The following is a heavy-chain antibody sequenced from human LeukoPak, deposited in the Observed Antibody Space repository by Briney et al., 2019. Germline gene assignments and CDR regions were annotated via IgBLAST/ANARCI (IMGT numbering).Heavy chain of an antibody. J-gene: IGHJ5*02. V-gene: IGHV1-2*02. D-gene: IGHD4-17*01. Sequence: ASVKVSCKASGYTFTGYYMHWVRQAPGQGLEWMGWIDPNSGGTNYAQKFQGRVTMTRDTSIITAYMELSRLRSDDTAVYYCARGDYGDYGFDPWGQGTLVTVSS. CDR3: ARGDYGDYGFDP. CDR1: GYTFTGYY. CDR2: IDPNSGGT.